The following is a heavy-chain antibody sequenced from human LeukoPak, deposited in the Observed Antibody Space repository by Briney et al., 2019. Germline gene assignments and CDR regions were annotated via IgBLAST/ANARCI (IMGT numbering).Heavy chain of an antibody. CDR1: GGSISSGGYY. J-gene: IGHJ4*02. CDR2: IYYSGST. V-gene: IGHV4-31*03. D-gene: IGHD3-22*01. Sequence: SETLSLTCTVSGGSISSGGYYWSWIRQHPGKGLGWIGYIYYSGSTYYNPSLKSRVTISVDASKNQFSLKLSSVTAADTAVYYCARDPRDSSGYFGYFDYWGQGTLVTVSS. CDR3: ARDPRDSSGYFGYFDY.